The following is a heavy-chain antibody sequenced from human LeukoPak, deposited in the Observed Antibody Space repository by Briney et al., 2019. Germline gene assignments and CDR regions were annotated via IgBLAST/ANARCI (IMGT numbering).Heavy chain of an antibody. CDR2: IYYSGST. Sequence: PSETLSLTCTVSGGSISSGDYYWSWIRQPPGKGLEWIGYIYYSGSTYYNPSLKSRVTISVDTSKNKFSLKMNSVTAADTAVYYCASEEQNWGRFDYWGQGTLVTVSS. J-gene: IGHJ4*02. CDR3: ASEEQNWGRFDY. D-gene: IGHD7-27*01. CDR1: GGSISSGDYY. V-gene: IGHV4-30-4*01.